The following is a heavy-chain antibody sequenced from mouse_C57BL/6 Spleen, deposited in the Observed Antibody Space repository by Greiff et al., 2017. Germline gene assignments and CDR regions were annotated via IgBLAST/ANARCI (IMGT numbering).Heavy chain of an antibody. CDR3: ARPLITTSYAMDY. CDR1: GYTFTRYW. J-gene: IGHJ4*01. D-gene: IGHD1-1*01. CDR2: IDPSDSSP. Sequence: QVQLKQPGAELVKPGASVKLSCKASGYTFTRYWMQWVKPRPGPGLEWIGEIDPSDSSPKYNTKLKGKAQLTVDTSSSTAYMQLSSLTSEDSAVYYCARPLITTSYAMDYWGQGTSVTVSS. V-gene: IGHV1-50*01.